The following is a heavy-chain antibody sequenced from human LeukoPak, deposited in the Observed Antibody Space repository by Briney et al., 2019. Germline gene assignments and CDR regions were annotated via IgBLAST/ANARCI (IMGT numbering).Heavy chain of an antibody. Sequence: GGSLRLSCAGSGITFSTYWMHWVRQAPGKGLVWVSRINSEGSTISYADSVKGRFTISTDNAKNTLFLQMNSLRAEDTAVYYCARDRSRWSIAPDADVWGQGTTVTVSS. D-gene: IGHD2-15*01. CDR2: INSEGSTI. J-gene: IGHJ6*02. CDR3: ARDRSRWSIAPDADV. CDR1: GITFSTYW. V-gene: IGHV3-74*01.